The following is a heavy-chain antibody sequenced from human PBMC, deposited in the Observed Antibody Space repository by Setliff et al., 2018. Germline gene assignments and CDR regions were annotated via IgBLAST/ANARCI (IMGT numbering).Heavy chain of an antibody. CDR2: VSFVGRNK. V-gene: IGHV3-30*18. Sequence: PGGSLRLSCAASGSTLSAYGTHWVRQAPGKGLEWVAVVSFVGRNKWYAHSVKGRFTTPRDTPKKPPSLQLNSSRPEETAVSYCVKESIAATGTAFEIRGQGTMVTVSS. D-gene: IGHD6-13*01. CDR3: VKESIAATGTAFEI. CDR1: GSTLSAYG. J-gene: IGHJ3*02.